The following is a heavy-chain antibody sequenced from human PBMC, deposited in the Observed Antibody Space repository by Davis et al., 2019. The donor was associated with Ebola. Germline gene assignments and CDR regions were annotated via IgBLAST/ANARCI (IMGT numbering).Heavy chain of an antibody. CDR2: IRSKANSYAT. V-gene: IGHV3-73*01. CDR3: TSSSDGMDV. CDR1: GFTFSGSA. J-gene: IGHJ6*02. Sequence: GESLKISCAASGFTFSGSAMHWVRQASGKGLEWVGRIRSKANSYATAYAASVKGRFTISRDDSKNTAYLQMNSLKTEDTAVYYCTSSSDGMDVWGQGTTVTVSS.